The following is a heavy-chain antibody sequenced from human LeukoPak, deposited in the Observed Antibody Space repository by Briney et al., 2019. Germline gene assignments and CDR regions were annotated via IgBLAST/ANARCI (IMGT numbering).Heavy chain of an antibody. V-gene: IGHV3-74*01. CDR3: ARTYHWNSFDY. J-gene: IGHJ4*02. Sequence: PGGSLRLSCAASGFTFSTSWMHWVRHAPGKGLVWVSHINTDGSSTNYADSVKGRFTISRDNAGNTLYLQMNSLRAEDTAIYYCARTYHWNSFDYWGQGTLVTVSS. CDR1: GFTFSTSW. D-gene: IGHD1-7*01. CDR2: INTDGSST.